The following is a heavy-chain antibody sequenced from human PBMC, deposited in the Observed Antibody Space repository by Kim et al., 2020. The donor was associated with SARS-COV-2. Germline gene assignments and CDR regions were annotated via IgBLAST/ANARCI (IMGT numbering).Heavy chain of an antibody. D-gene: IGHD6-6*01. J-gene: IGHJ4*02. Sequence: SETLSLTCAVYGGSFSGYYWSWIRQPPGKGLEWIGEINHSGSTNYNPSLKSRVTISVDTSKNQFSLKLSSVTAADTAVYYCARVRHGSSSPLRYFDYWGQGTLVTVSS. CDR2: INHSGST. V-gene: IGHV4-34*01. CDR3: ARVRHGSSSPLRYFDY. CDR1: GGSFSGYY.